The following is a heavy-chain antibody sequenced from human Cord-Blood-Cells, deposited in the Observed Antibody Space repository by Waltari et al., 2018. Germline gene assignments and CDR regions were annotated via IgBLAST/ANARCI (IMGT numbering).Heavy chain of an antibody. D-gene: IGHD3-3*01. CDR1: GFTFSSYA. Sequence: QVQLVESGGGVIQPGRSLRLSCAASGFTFSSYAMTWVRKAPGKGLEWVAVISYDGSNKYYADSVKGRFTISRDNSKNTLYLQMNSLRAEDTAVYYCARDREYYDFWSGSFDYWGQGTLVTVSS. V-gene: IGHV3-30-3*01. CDR2: ISYDGSNK. CDR3: ARDREYYDFWSGSFDY. J-gene: IGHJ4*02.